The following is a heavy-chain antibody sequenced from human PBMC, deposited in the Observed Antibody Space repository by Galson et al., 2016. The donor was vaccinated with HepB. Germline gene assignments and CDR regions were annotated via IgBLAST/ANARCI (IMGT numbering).Heavy chain of an antibody. V-gene: IGHV4-4*02. Sequence: SETLSLTCAVSGGSISRSNWRSWVRQIPGKGLEWIGQIYHSGNTNYNPSRKSRFTISVDKSNNHFSLNLRSVTAADTAVYYCASYYDNDYWYFDLWGRGTLVTVSS. CDR3: ASYYDNDYWYFDL. D-gene: IGHD3-22*01. CDR1: GGSISRSNW. J-gene: IGHJ2*01. CDR2: IYHSGNT.